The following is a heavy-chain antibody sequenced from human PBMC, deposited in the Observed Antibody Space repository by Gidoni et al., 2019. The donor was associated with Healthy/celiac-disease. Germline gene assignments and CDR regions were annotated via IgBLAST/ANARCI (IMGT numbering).Heavy chain of an antibody. V-gene: IGHV3-23*01. J-gene: IGHJ4*02. CDR1: GVTFSSYA. CDR2: ISGSGGST. CDR3: ATSMIVENCFDY. Sequence: EVQLLESGGGLVQPGGSLRLSCAASGVTFSSYAMSWVRQAPGKGLEWVSAISGSGGSTYYADSVKGRFTISRDNSKTTLYLHMNSLRAEDTAVYYCATSMIVENCFDYWGQGTLVTVSS. D-gene: IGHD3-22*01.